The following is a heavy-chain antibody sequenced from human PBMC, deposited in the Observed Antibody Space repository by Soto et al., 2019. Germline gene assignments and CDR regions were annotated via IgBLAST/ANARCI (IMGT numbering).Heavy chain of an antibody. D-gene: IGHD5-18*01. CDR2: IRSKTDGATT. CDR1: GFTFSDAW. CDR3: TSSVGYSYGTYGMDV. J-gene: IGHJ6*02. Sequence: GGSLRLSCAASGFTFSDAWMNWVRQAPGKGLEWVGRIRSKTDGATTDSAAPVTGRFTISRDDSKNMMFLQMNSLKTEDTAVYYCTSSVGYSYGTYGMDVWGPGTTVTVSS. V-gene: IGHV3-15*07.